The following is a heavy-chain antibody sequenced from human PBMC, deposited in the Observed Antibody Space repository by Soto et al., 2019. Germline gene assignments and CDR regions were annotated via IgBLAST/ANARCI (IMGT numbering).Heavy chain of an antibody. Sequence: QVQLQESGPGLVKPSQTLSLSCTVSGGSISNSANQWSWSRQHPREGLEWIGYIYYSGGTYYSPSLKGRTTMAIDASKIQVSLKLSSVTAADTAVYYCAKGVRGIPTWFDPWGQGTLVTVSS. CDR1: GGSISNSANQ. CDR2: IYYSGGT. D-gene: IGHD3-10*01. V-gene: IGHV4-31*03. CDR3: AKGVRGIPTWFDP. J-gene: IGHJ5*02.